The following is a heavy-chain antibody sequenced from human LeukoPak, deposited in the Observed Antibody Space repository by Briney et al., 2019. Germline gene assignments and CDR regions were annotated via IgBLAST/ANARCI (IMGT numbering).Heavy chain of an antibody. V-gene: IGHV5-51*01. CDR3: ARRNSGNFPFDY. J-gene: IGHJ4*02. CDR1: GHTFTNTW. Sequence: GESLKISCKGTGHTFTNTWIAWVRQMPGKGLEWMGIIYPGDSDTICSPSFQGQVTISVDKSISTAYLQWSSLKASDTAMYYCARRNSGNFPFDYWGQGTLVTVSS. CDR2: IYPGDSDT. D-gene: IGHD6-19*01.